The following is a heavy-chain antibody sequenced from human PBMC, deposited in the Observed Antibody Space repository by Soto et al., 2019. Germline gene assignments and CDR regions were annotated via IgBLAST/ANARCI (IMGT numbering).Heavy chain of an antibody. J-gene: IGHJ4*02. Sequence: QLLESGRGFVQPGGSLRLSCVASGFTFSNFAMAWVRQAPGEGLEWVSAISGSGDDTFYAVSMKGRFTISRDNSKDTLYLQINSLRAEDTAVYYCANPIPKTGTSFGFWGQGTLVTVSS. CDR2: ISGSGDDT. CDR1: GFTFSNFA. CDR3: ANPIPKTGTSFGF. D-gene: IGHD1-1*01. V-gene: IGHV3-23*01.